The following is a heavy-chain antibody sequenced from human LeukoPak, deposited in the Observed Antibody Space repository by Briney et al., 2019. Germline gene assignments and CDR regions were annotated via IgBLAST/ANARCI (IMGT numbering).Heavy chain of an antibody. Sequence: SETLSLTCAVSGGSISSSNWWSWVRQPPGKGLEWIGYIYYSGSTNYNPSLKSRVTISVDTSKNQFSLKLSSVTAADTAVYYCARSSGSYYKYYFDYWGQGTLVTVSS. CDR2: IYYSGST. CDR1: GGSISSSNW. V-gene: IGHV4-4*02. J-gene: IGHJ4*02. D-gene: IGHD1-26*01. CDR3: ARSSGSYYKYYFDY.